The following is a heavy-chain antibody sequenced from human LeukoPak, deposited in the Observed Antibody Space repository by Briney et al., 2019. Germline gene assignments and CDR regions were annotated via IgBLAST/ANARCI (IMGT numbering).Heavy chain of an antibody. D-gene: IGHD2-2*01. CDR2: IYYSGST. CDR3: ARDQFGSELSGWYQLLVPADHWYFDL. CDR1: GGSISSHY. J-gene: IGHJ2*01. Sequence: PSETLSLTCTVSGGSISSHYWSWIRQPPGKGLEWIGYIYYSGSTNYNPSLKSRVTISVDTSKNQFSLKLSSVTAADTAVYYCARDQFGSELSGWYQLLVPADHWYFDLWGRGTLVTVSS. V-gene: IGHV4-59*11.